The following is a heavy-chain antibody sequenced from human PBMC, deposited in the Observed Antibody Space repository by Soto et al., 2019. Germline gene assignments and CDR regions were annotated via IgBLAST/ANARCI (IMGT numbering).Heavy chain of an antibody. J-gene: IGHJ4*02. V-gene: IGHV4-34*01. CDR3: ARGANVVRGGGGGY. CDR1: GGSFSGYY. CDR2: INHSGST. D-gene: IGHD3-10*01. Sequence: QVQLQQWGAGLLKPSETLSLTCAVYGGSFSGYYWSWIRQPPGKGLEWIGEINHSGSTNYNPSLKSRVTISVDTSKNQFSLKLSSVTAADTAVYYCARGANVVRGGGGGYWGQGTLVTVSS.